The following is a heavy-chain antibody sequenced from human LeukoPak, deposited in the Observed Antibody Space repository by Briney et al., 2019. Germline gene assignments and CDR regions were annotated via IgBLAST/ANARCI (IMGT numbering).Heavy chain of an antibody. CDR2: ISAYNGNT. D-gene: IGHD3-16*01. J-gene: IGHJ4*02. Sequence: ASVKVSCKASGYTFTNYGISWVRQAPGQGLEWMGWISAYNGNTNYAQKLQGRVTITADKSTSTAYMELSSLRSEDTAVYYCARALGGVTVDYWGQGTLVTVSS. CDR1: GYTFTNYG. CDR3: ARALGGVTVDY. V-gene: IGHV1-18*01.